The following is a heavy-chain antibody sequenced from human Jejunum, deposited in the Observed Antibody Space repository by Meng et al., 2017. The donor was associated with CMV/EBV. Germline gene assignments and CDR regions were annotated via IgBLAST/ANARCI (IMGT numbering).Heavy chain of an antibody. J-gene: IGHJ4*02. V-gene: IGHV3-20*03. CDR3: ARARSSGWYGGANY. CDR2: INWNGGST. CDR1: GFTFDDYG. D-gene: IGHD6-19*01. Sequence: GFTFDDYGMSWVRQAPGKGVEWVSGINWNGGSTGYADSVKGRFTISRDNAKNSLYLQMNSLRAEDTALYYCARARSSGWYGGANYWGQGTLVTVSS.